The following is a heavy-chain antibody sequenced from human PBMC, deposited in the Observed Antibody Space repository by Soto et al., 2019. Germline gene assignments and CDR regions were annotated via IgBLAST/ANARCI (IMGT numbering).Heavy chain of an antibody. V-gene: IGHV3-74*01. J-gene: IGHJ4*02. CDR3: ARDQGYCSGGSCYVAGY. D-gene: IGHD2-15*01. Sequence: EVQLVESGGGLVQPGGSLRLSCAASGFTFSSYWMHWVRQVPGKGLVWVSRINSDGSSTGYADSVMGRFTISRDNAKNTLYLQMNSLRAEDTAVYYCARDQGYCSGGSCYVAGYWGQGTPVTVSS. CDR2: INSDGSST. CDR1: GFTFSSYW.